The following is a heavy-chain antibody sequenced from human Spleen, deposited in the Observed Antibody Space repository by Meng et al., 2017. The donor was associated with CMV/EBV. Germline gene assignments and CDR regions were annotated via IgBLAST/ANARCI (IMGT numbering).Heavy chain of an antibody. J-gene: IGHJ4*02. CDR3: ASLIGGAAGTGDY. D-gene: IGHD6-13*01. V-gene: IGHV4-34*01. CDR2: INHSGST. CDR1: SGPFSGYY. Sequence: SETLSLTCAVYSGPFSGYYWSWIRQPPGKGLEWIGEINHSGSTNYNPSLKSRVTISVDTSKNQFSLKLSSVTAADTAVYYCASLIGGAAGTGDYWGQGTLVTVSS.